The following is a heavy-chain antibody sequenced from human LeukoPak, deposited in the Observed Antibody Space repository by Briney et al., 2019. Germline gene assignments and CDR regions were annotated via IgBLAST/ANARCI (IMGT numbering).Heavy chain of an antibody. CDR1: GGSISSSSYY. CDR3: ARRRCSSTSCSDY. J-gene: IGHJ4*02. CDR2: IYYSGST. D-gene: IGHD2-2*01. V-gene: IGHV4-39*01. Sequence: PSETLCLTCTVSGGSISSSSYYWGWIRQPPGKGLEWIGSIYYSGSTYYNPSLKSRVTISVDTSKNQFSLKLSSVTAADTAVYYCARRRCSSTSCSDYWGQGTPVTVSS.